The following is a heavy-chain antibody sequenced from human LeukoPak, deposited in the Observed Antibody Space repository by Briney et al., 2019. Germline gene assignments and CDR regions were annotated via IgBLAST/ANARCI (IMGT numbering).Heavy chain of an antibody. CDR3: ARWAVDYYYDSSGYWEGIDY. J-gene: IGHJ4*02. D-gene: IGHD3-22*01. Sequence: PGGSLRLSCAASGFTFSSYSMNWVRQAPGKGLEWVSSISSSSSYIYYADSVKSRFTISRDNAKNSLYLQMNSLRAEDTAVYYCARWAVDYYYDSSGYWEGIDYWGQGTLVTVSS. CDR2: ISSSSSYI. V-gene: IGHV3-21*01. CDR1: GFTFSSYS.